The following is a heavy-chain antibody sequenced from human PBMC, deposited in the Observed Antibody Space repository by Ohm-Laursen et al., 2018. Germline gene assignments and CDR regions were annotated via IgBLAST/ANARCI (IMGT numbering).Heavy chain of an antibody. D-gene: IGHD1/OR15-1a*01. CDR1: GFIFSSYA. V-gene: IGHV3-23*01. CDR3: ARGIHSTVRNSFDY. Sequence: SLRLSCSASGFIFSSYAMSWVRQAPGKGLEWVSAITVNGDNTFYADSVKGRFTISRDNAKNSLYLQMNSLRAEDTAVYYCARGIHSTVRNSFDYWGQGTLVTVSS. J-gene: IGHJ4*02. CDR2: ITVNGDNT.